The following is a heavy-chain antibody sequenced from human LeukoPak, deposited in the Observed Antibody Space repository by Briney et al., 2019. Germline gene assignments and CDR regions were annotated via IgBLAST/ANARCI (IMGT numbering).Heavy chain of an antibody. CDR3: ASKRGSGSFSNQHV. J-gene: IGHJ4*02. CDR1: GFTFDDYG. Sequence: GGSLRLSCAASGFTFDDYGMSWVRQAPGKGLEWVSGINWNGGSTGYADSVKGRFTISRDNAKNSLYLQMNSLRAEDTAVYYCASKRGSGSFSNQHVWGQGTLVTVSS. D-gene: IGHD3-10*01. CDR2: INWNGGST. V-gene: IGHV3-20*04.